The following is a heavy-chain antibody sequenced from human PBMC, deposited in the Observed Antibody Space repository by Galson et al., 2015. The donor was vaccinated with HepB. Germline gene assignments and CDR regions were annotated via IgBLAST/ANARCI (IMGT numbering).Heavy chain of an antibody. CDR3: ARVLRGGTTVVTPWCDFDP. J-gene: IGHJ2*01. D-gene: IGHD4-23*01. CDR2: IYPGDSDT. V-gene: IGHV5-51*01. Sequence: QSGAEVKKPGESLKISCKGSGYSFTSYWIGWVRQMPGKGLEWMGIIYPGDSDTRYSPSFQGQVTISADKSISTAYLQWSSLKASDTAMYYYARVLRGGTTVVTPWCDFDPWGRGTLDTVSS. CDR1: GYSFTSYW.